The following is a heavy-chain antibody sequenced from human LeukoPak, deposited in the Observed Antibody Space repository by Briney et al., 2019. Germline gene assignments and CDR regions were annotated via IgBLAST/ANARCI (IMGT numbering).Heavy chain of an antibody. CDR3: ARGGSSGWYFDY. CDR2: ISSSSSYI. D-gene: IGHD6-19*01. V-gene: IGHV3-21*01. J-gene: IGHJ4*02. CDR1: GVTFSSYS. Sequence: PGGSLRLSCAASGVTFSSYSRNWVRQAPGKGLEWVSSISSSSSYIYYADSVKGRFTISRDNAKNSLYLQMNSLRAEDTAVYYCARGGSSGWYFDYWGQGTLVTVSS.